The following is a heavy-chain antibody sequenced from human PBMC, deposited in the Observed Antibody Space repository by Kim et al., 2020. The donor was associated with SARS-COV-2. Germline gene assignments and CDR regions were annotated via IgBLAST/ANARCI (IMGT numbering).Heavy chain of an antibody. CDR2: IYSGGST. D-gene: IGHD6-13*01. V-gene: IGHV3-66*01. Sequence: GGSLRLSCAASGFTVSSNYMSWVRQAPGKGLEWVSLIYSGGSTYYAYSVKGRFTISRDNSKNTLYLQMNSLRAEDTAVYYCARDKVGAAAGTGYWGQGTLVTVSS. CDR3: ARDKVGAAAGTGY. CDR1: GFTVSSNY. J-gene: IGHJ4*02.